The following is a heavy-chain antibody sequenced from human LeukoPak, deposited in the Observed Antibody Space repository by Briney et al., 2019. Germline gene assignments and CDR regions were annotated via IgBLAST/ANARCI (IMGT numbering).Heavy chain of an antibody. D-gene: IGHD3-10*01. CDR2: ISGSGNST. CDR1: GFTISTYA. Sequence: GGSLRLSCAASGFTISTYAMSWVRQAPGKGLEWVSAISGSGNSTYYADSVKGRFTISRDDSKNTLYLQMNSLRAGDTAVYSCAKELKVNRFDPWGQGTTVTVSS. J-gene: IGHJ5*02. V-gene: IGHV3-23*01. CDR3: AKELKVNRFDP.